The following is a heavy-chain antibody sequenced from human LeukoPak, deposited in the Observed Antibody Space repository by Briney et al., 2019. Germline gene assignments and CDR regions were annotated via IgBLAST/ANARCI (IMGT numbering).Heavy chain of an antibody. D-gene: IGHD2-15*01. V-gene: IGHV4-4*07. J-gene: IGHJ4*02. Sequence: SETLSLTCTVSGGSISSYYWSWIRQPAGKGLEWIGCIYTSGSTNYNPSLKSRVTMSVDTSKNQFSLKLSSVTAADTAVYYCARDLGYCSGGSCYPYYFDYWGQGTLVTVSS. CDR3: ARDLGYCSGGSCYPYYFDY. CDR1: GGSISSYY. CDR2: IYTSGST.